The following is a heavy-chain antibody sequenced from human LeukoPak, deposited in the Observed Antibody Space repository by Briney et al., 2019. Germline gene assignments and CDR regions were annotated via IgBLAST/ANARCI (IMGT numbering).Heavy chain of an antibody. Sequence: GGSLRLSCAASGFTVSSNYMSWVRQAPGKGLEWVSVIYSGGSTYYADSVKGRFTISRDNSKNTLYLQMNSLRAEDTAVYHCARVPKYCTNGVCYNDYWGQGTLVTVSS. J-gene: IGHJ4*02. CDR2: IYSGGST. V-gene: IGHV3-66*01. CDR1: GFTVSSNY. CDR3: ARVPKYCTNGVCYNDY. D-gene: IGHD2-8*01.